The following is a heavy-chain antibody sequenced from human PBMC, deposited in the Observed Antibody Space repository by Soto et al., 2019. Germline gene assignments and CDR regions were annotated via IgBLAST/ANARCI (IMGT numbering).Heavy chain of an antibody. CDR2: SRNRVNSHTT. CDR3: TRGLLGGAPSYTSHGMDV. J-gene: IGHJ6*01. V-gene: IGHV3-72*01. CDR1: GFTFSDHY. D-gene: IGHD1-26*01. Sequence: EVQLVESGGGLVQPGGSLRLSCAASGFTFSDHYMDWVRQAPGKGLEWVARSRNRVNSHTTEYAASVKGRFTISRDESKSSLYLQMNSLKIEDTALYYCTRGLLGGAPSYTSHGMDVWGQGTTVTVSS.